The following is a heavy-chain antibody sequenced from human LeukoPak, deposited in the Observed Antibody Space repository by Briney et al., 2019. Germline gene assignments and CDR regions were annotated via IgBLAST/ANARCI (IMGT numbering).Heavy chain of an antibody. CDR2: ISGSGGST. CDR1: GFTFSSYA. CDR3: AKDRRPYYYDSSDWFDP. D-gene: IGHD3-22*01. J-gene: IGHJ5*02. Sequence: GGSLRLSCAASGFTFSSYAMSWVRQAPGKGLEWVSAISGSGGSTYYADSVKGRFTISRDNSKNTLYLQMNSLRAEDTAVYYRAKDRRPYYYDSSDWFDPWGQGTLVTVSS. V-gene: IGHV3-23*01.